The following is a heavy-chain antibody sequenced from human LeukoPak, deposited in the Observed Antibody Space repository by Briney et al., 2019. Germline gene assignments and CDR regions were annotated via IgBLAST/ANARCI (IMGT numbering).Heavy chain of an antibody. CDR3: ARAGGVPASFDY. V-gene: IGHV4-39*07. J-gene: IGHJ4*02. D-gene: IGHD1-1*01. CDR2: IYYSGST. CDR1: GGSISSSSDY. Sequence: PSETLSLACTVSGGSISSSSDYWGWVRQPPGKGLELIGSIYYSGSTYYNPSLKSRVTISVDTSKNQFSLKLSSVTAADTAVYYCARAGGVPASFDYWGQGTLVTVSS.